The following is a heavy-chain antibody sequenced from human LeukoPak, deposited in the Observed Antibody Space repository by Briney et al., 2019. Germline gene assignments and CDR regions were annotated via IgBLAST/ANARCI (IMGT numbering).Heavy chain of an antibody. CDR2: INPNDGST. V-gene: IGHV1-46*01. J-gene: IGHJ4*02. Sequence: ASVKVSCTASGYTFTAYHMHWVRQAPGQGPEWMGIINPNDGSTNDAQRFQGRVTMTRDRSTSTVYMELSGLRSEDTAVYYYARGTQIDSSVYYAGHFDYWGQGTLVTVSS. CDR3: ARGTQIDSSVYYAGHFDY. CDR1: GYTFTAYH. D-gene: IGHD3-22*01.